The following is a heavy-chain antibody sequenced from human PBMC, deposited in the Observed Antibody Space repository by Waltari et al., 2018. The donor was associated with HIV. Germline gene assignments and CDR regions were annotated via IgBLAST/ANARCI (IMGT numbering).Heavy chain of an antibody. Sequence: EVQLVESGGGLVPPGGSLRLPCAAFGSHFGRYAITWVGPAPGKGLEWVSAISGSGGSTYYADSVKGRFTISRDNSKNTLYLQMNSLRAEDTAVYYCAKGRSAAEMGLFDYWGQGTLVTVSS. V-gene: IGHV3-23*04. J-gene: IGHJ4*02. CDR3: AKGRSAAEMGLFDY. CDR2: ISGSGGST. CDR1: GSHFGRYA. D-gene: IGHD2-2*01.